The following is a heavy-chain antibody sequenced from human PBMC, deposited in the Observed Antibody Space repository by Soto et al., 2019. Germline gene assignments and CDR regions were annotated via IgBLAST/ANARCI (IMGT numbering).Heavy chain of an antibody. CDR3: AREGDCSGGSCYRYFDY. CDR2: IYYSGST. CDR1: GGSISSGGYY. D-gene: IGHD2-15*01. Sequence: QVQLQESGPGLVKPSQTLSLTCTVSGGSISSGGYYWSWIRQHPGKGLEWIGYIYYSGSTYYNPSLTSRVTISVDTSKNQFSLKLSSVTAADTAVYYCAREGDCSGGSCYRYFDYWGQGTLVTVSS. V-gene: IGHV4-31*03. J-gene: IGHJ4*02.